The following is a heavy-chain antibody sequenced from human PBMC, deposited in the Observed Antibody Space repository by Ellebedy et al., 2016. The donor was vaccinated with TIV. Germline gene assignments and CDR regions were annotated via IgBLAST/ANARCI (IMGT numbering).Heavy chain of an antibody. Sequence: GESLKISCKGSGYSFTSYWISWVRQMPGKGLEWMGRIDPSDSYTNYSPSFQGHVTISADKSISTAYLQWSSLKASDTAMYYCARRVFFGRYYDSSGRNWFDPWGQGTLVTVSS. CDR3: ARRVFFGRYYDSSGRNWFDP. D-gene: IGHD3-22*01. CDR2: IDPSDSYT. V-gene: IGHV5-10-1*01. J-gene: IGHJ5*02. CDR1: GYSFTSYW.